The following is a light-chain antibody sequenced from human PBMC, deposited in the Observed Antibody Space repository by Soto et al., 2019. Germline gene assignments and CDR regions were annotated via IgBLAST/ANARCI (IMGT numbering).Light chain of an antibody. V-gene: IGKV1-5*01. CDR2: DAS. Sequence: DIQITQSPSTLSASVGDTVTITCRASQSISTWLAWYQQIPGKAPKVLIYDASSLESGVPSRFSGSGSGTDFTFTISSLQPEDIATYYCQQYDNLPITFGQGTRLEI. CDR3: QQYDNLPIT. J-gene: IGKJ5*01. CDR1: QSISTW.